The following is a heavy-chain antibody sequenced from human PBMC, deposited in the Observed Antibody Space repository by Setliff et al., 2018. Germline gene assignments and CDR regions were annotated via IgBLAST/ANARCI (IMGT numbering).Heavy chain of an antibody. CDR3: AREGSYYYFDY. CDR2: IIPIFGTA. J-gene: IGHJ4*02. Sequence: ASVKVSCKTSGDSFRRHAISWVRQAPGQGLEWMGGIIPIFGTANYAQKFQGRVTITADESTSTAYMELSSLRSEDTAVYYCAREGSYYYFDYWGQGTLVTVSS. CDR1: GDSFRRHA. D-gene: IGHD3-10*01. V-gene: IGHV1-69*13.